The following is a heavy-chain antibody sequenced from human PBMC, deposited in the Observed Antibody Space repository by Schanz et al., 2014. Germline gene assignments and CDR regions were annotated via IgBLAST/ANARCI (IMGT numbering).Heavy chain of an antibody. CDR1: DSSITSDYS. D-gene: IGHD3-16*01. CDR3: ARHGGYYDVLNSFDI. J-gene: IGHJ5*02. V-gene: IGHV4-38-2*02. Sequence: QVQLQESGPGLVKPSETLSLTCTVSDSSITSDYSWGWIRQPPGKGLEWIGSIHQSGNAYYNPSLKSRVAISLDTSKNQCSLMLTSVTAADTAVYFCARHGGYYDVLNSFDIWGQGTLVTVSS. CDR2: IHQSGNA.